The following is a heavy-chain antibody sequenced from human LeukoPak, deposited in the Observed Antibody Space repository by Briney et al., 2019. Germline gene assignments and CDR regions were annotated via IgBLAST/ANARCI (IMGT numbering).Heavy chain of an antibody. CDR1: GFTFDDYA. CDR3: ACFIAAAVY. D-gene: IGHD6-13*01. V-gene: IGHV3-9*01. J-gene: IGHJ4*02. CDR2: ISWNSGSI. Sequence: GGSLRLSCAVSGFTFDDYAMHWVRQAPGKGLEWVSGISWNSGSIGYADSVKGRFTISRDNAKNSLYLQMNSLRAEDTAVYYCACFIAAAVYWGQGTLVTVSS.